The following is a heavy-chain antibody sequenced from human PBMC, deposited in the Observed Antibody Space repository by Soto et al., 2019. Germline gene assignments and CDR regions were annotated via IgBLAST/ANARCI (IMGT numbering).Heavy chain of an antibody. J-gene: IGHJ4*02. V-gene: IGHV3-7*01. CDR2: INPDGSEK. CDR3: SRSLDS. Sequence: GSLLLSCAASGFTFSSFWMDWVRQAPGKGLEWVANINPDGSEKHYVDSVKGRFTISRDNAKNSLYLQMSSLTAEDSALYYCSRSLDSWGQGTRVTVSS. CDR1: GFTFSSFW.